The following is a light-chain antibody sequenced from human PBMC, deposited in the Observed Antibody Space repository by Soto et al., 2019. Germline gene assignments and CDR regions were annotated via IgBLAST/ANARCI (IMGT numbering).Light chain of an antibody. Sequence: QSVLTQPPSASGTPGQSVTISCSGSSSNIGSNYVNWYQQVPGTAPKLLIYFNSHRPSGVPDRFSGSKSGTSASLAITGLQSEDEADDYCAAWDDSLKGYVLFGGGTQLTVL. CDR3: AAWDDSLKGYVL. CDR2: FNS. V-gene: IGLV1-44*01. CDR1: SSNIGSNY. J-gene: IGLJ2*01.